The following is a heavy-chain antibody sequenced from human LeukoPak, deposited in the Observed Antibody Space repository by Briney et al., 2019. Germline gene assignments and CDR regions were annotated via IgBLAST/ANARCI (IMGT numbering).Heavy chain of an antibody. V-gene: IGHV4-34*01. CDR2: INHSGST. CDR3: ARESYAYYDFWSGYSGYFDY. J-gene: IGHJ4*02. CDR1: GGFFSGYY. D-gene: IGHD3-3*01. Sequence: SETLSLTCAVYGGFFSGYYWSWIRQPPGKGLEWIGEINHSGSTNYNPSLQSRVTISVDTSKNQFSLKLSSVTAADTAVYYCARESYAYYDFWSGYSGYFDYWGQGTLVTVSS.